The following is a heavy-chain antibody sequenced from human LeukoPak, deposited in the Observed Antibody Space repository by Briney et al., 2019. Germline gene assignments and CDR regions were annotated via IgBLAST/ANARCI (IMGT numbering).Heavy chain of an antibody. J-gene: IGHJ3*02. CDR3: AKGGMATIRGPLDAFYI. D-gene: IGHD5-24*01. Sequence: GGSLRLSCAASGFSFDDYAMHWVRQAPGKGLEWVSGISWNSGSIGYADSVKGRFTISRDNAKNSLYLQMNSLRAEDMALYYCAKGGMATIRGPLDAFYIWGQGRMVTVSS. CDR1: GFSFDDYA. V-gene: IGHV3-9*03. CDR2: ISWNSGSI.